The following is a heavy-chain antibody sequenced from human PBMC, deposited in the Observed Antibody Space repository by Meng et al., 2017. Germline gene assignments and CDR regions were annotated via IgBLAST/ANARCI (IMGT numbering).Heavy chain of an antibody. CDR1: GGTLSSHA. Sequence: QAPLVQSGAEVEKPGSSVKVSCKASGGTLSSHAISWVRQAPGQGLEWMGGIISIFGTANYAQKFQGRVTITADESTSRAYMELSSLRSEDMAVYYCARDDYSNYLPYDYWGQGILVTVSS. J-gene: IGHJ4*02. CDR3: ARDDYSNYLPYDY. CDR2: IISIFGTA. D-gene: IGHD4-11*01. V-gene: IGHV1-69*01.